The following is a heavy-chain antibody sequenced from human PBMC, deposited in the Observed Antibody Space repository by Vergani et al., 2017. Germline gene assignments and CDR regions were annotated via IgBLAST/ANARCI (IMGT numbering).Heavy chain of an antibody. Sequence: EVQLVESGGGLVQPGGSLRLSCAASGFTFSDHYMDWVRQAPGKGLEWVGRTRNKANSYPPEYAASGKGRFTISRDDSKTSLDQQMNSLKTEDTAVYYCVVRGYSGYGYYYYYYYMDVWGKGTTVTVSS. D-gene: IGHD5-12*01. J-gene: IGHJ6*03. CDR2: TRNKANSYPP. V-gene: IGHV3-72*01. CDR1: GFTFSDHY. CDR3: VVRGYSGYGYYYYYYYMDV.